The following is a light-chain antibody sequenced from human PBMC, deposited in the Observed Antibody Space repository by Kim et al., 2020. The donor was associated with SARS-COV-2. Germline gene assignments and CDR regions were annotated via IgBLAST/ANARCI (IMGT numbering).Light chain of an antibody. Sequence: QSVLTQPPSVSGAPGQRVTISCTGSSSNIGAGFDVHWYQQLPGTAPKLLIYGTINRPSGVPDRFSGSKSGTSASLAITGLQAEDEADYYCQSYDSSVSRVFGGGTKLTVL. V-gene: IGLV1-40*01. J-gene: IGLJ2*01. CDR3: QSYDSSVSRV. CDR2: GTI. CDR1: SSNIGAGFD.